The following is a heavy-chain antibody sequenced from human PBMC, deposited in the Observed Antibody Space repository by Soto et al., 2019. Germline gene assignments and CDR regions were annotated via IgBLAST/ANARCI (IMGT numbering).Heavy chain of an antibody. CDR2: ISSSSSYI. J-gene: IGHJ4*02. CDR1: GFTFSSYS. D-gene: IGHD6-6*01. CDR3: ARVGGKLVPGFDY. V-gene: IGHV3-21*01. Sequence: EVQLVESGGGLVKPGGSLRLSCAASGFTFSSYSMNWVRQAPGKGLEWVSSISSSSSYIYYADSVKGRFTISRDNAKNSLYLQLNSLRAEDTAVYYCARVGGKLVPGFDYWGQGTRVTVSS.